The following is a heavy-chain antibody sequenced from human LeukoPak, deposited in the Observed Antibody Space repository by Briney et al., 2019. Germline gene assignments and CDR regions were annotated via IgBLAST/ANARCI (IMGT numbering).Heavy chain of an antibody. J-gene: IGHJ4*02. CDR3: ARLLGDSSGWYGMDY. Sequence: GESLKISCKGSGYSFTSYWIGWVRQMPGKGLEWMGIIYPGDSDTRYSPSFQGQVTISADKSISTAYLQWSSLKASDTAMYYCARLLGDSSGWYGMDYWGQGTLATVSS. V-gene: IGHV5-51*01. CDR2: IYPGDSDT. CDR1: GYSFTSYW. D-gene: IGHD6-19*01.